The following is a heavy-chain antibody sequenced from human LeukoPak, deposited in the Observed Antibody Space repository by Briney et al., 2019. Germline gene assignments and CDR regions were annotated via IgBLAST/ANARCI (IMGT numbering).Heavy chain of an antibody. D-gene: IGHD3-10*02. Sequence: GGSLRLSCAASGFTFSSYSMNWVRQAPGKGLEWVSSISSSSSYIYYADSVKGRFTISRDNAKNSLYLQMNSLRAEDMAVYYCAELGITMIGGVWGKGTTVTISS. CDR1: GFTFSSYS. J-gene: IGHJ6*04. V-gene: IGHV3-21*01. CDR3: AELGITMIGGV. CDR2: ISSSSSYI.